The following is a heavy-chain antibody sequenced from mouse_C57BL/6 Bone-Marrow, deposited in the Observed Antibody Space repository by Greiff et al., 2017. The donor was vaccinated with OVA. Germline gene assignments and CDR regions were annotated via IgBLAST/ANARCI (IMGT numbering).Heavy chain of an antibody. CDR2: ISDGGSYT. CDR1: GFTFSSYA. CDR3: ARDLPYYFDY. J-gene: IGHJ2*01. Sequence: EVQLQESGGGLVKPGGSLKLSCAASGFTFSSYAMSWVRQTPEKRLEWVATISDGGSYTYYPDNVKGRFTISRDNAQNNLYLQMSHLKSEDTAMYYCARDLPYYFDYWGQGTTLTVSS. V-gene: IGHV5-4*01.